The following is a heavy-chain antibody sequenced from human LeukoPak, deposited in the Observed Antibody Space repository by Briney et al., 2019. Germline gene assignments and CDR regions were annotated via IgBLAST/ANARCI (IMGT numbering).Heavy chain of an antibody. Sequence: SETLSLTCTVSGGSISSGGYSWSWIRQPPGKGLEWIGYIYHSGSTYYNPSLKGRVTISVDRSKNQFSLKLSSVTAADTAVYYCAREMGYCSGGSCYPGWFDPWGQGTLVTVSS. V-gene: IGHV4-30-2*01. CDR2: IYHSGST. CDR1: GGSISSGGYS. J-gene: IGHJ5*02. D-gene: IGHD2-15*01. CDR3: AREMGYCSGGSCYPGWFDP.